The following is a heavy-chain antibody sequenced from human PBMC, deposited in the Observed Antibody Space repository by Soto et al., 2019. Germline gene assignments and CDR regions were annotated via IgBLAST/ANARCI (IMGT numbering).Heavy chain of an antibody. J-gene: IGHJ3*02. D-gene: IGHD2-15*01. Sequence: QVQLVESGGGVVQPGRSLRLSCAASGFTFSSYGMHWVRQAPGKGLEWVAVIWYDGSNKYYADSVKGRFTISRDNSKNTLYLQMNSLRAEDTAVYYCARGVGLRWGLGYCSCGSCYSNAFDIWGQGTMVTVSS. CDR3: ARGVGLRWGLGYCSCGSCYSNAFDI. V-gene: IGHV3-33*01. CDR2: IWYDGSNK. CDR1: GFTFSSYG.